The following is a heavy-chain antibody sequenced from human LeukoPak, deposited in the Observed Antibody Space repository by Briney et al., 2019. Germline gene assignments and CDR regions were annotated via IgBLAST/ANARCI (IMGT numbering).Heavy chain of an antibody. J-gene: IGHJ4*02. CDR2: IYHSGST. Sequence: PSETLSLTCAVSGGSMSSTKWWSWVRQPPGKALEWIGEIYHSGSTNYNPSLKSRITISVDKSKNQVSLNLSSVTAADTAVYYCATSTVMNHYCFDYWAQGTLVTVSS. CDR3: ATSTVMNHYCFDY. V-gene: IGHV4-4*02. D-gene: IGHD1-14*01. CDR1: GGSMSSTKW.